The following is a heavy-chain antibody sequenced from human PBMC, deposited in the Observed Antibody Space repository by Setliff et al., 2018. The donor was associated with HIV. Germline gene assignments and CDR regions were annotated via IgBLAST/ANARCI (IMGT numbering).Heavy chain of an antibody. Sequence: LSLTCTVSGGSISSGSNYWSWIRQPAGKGLEWIGYIYYSGSTNYNPSLKSRVTISVDTSKNQFSLKLSSVTAADTAVYYCARDGPLEGSYRYYYYYMDVWGKGTTVTVSS. J-gene: IGHJ6*03. CDR1: GGSISSGSNY. CDR2: IYYSGST. V-gene: IGHV4-61*10. D-gene: IGHD3-10*01. CDR3: ARDGPLEGSYRYYYYYMDV.